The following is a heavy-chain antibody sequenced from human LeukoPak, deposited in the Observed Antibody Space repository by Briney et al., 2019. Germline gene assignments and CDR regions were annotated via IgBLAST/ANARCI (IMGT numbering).Heavy chain of an antibody. CDR2: IYHRGRT. J-gene: IGHJ4*02. V-gene: IGHV4-4*02. CDR1: GGSISSSNW. D-gene: IGHD1-26*01. CDR3: ARGGMGAPDY. Sequence: SGTLSLTCGVSGGSISSSNWWTWVRQPPGKGLEWIGEIYHRGRTNYNPSLKSRVTISVDTSKNQFSLKLSSVTAADTAVYYCARGGMGAPDYWGQGTLVTVSS.